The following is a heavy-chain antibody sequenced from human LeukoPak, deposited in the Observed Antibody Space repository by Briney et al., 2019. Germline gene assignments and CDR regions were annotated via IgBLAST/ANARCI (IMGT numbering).Heavy chain of an antibody. Sequence: GGSLRLSCAASGFTFSSYSMNWVRQAPGKGLEWVSYISSSSSYIYYADSVKGRFTISRDNAKKSLYLQMNSLRAEDTAVYYCARATTYDILTGFSDYWGQGTLVTVSS. D-gene: IGHD3-9*01. CDR1: GFTFSSYS. V-gene: IGHV3-21*05. CDR3: ARATTYDILTGFSDY. CDR2: ISSSSSYI. J-gene: IGHJ4*02.